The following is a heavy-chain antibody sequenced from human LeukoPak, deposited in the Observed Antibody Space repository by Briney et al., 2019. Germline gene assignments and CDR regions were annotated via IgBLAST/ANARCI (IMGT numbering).Heavy chain of an antibody. J-gene: IGHJ5*02. CDR2: VNPSSGST. V-gene: IGHV1-46*01. CDR3: ARAVGPRGGNWFDP. CDR1: GYTFTSYF. Sequence: ASVKVSCKASGYTFTSYFMHWVRQAPGQGLGWMGVVNPSSGSTTYSQKFKGRVTMTRDTSTSTVYMDLSSLRSEDTAVYYCARAVGPRGGNWFDPWGQGTLVTVSS. D-gene: IGHD1-26*01.